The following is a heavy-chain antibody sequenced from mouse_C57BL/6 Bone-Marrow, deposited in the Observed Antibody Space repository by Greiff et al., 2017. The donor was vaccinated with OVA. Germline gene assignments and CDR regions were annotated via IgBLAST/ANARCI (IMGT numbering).Heavy chain of an antibody. Sequence: LVESGVSFFPPAPSLPLSPASCFFPFLLSFLSFFLPTPYNILYFFSTIIIFVRYTYYPDSVKGRFTISRDNAKNTLYLQMSSLKSEDTAMYYCARHPWCFDVWGTGTTVTVSS. J-gene: IGHJ1*03. CDR3: ARHPWCFDV. CDR1: FFPFLLSF. CDR2: IIIFVRYT. V-gene: IGHV5-6*01.